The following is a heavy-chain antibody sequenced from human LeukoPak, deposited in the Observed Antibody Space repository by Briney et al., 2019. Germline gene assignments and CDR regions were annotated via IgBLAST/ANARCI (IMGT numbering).Heavy chain of an antibody. D-gene: IGHD3-22*01. Sequence: ASVKVSCKGSGYTFTSYDINWVRQATGQGLEWMGRMNPNSGNTGYVQKFQGRVTMTRNTSISTAYMELSSLRSDDTAVYYCARGDSSGWNYWGQGTLVTVSS. J-gene: IGHJ4*02. CDR3: ARGDSSGWNY. V-gene: IGHV1-8*01. CDR2: MNPNSGNT. CDR1: GYTFTSYD.